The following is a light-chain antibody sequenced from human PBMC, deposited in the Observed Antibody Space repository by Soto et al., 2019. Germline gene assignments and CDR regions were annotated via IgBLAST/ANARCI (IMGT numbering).Light chain of an antibody. CDR2: AVS. CDR3: QQSYRAHPR. V-gene: IGKV1-39*01. J-gene: IGKJ1*01. Sequence: DIQMTQSPSSLSASVGDRVTITCRASQSIGTNLNWYQQRPGKAPKLLIYAVSSLQSGISSRFSGSRSWEELTVSTNSLQREDFGTYYCQQSYRAHPRLGQGAKVDIK. CDR1: QSIGTN.